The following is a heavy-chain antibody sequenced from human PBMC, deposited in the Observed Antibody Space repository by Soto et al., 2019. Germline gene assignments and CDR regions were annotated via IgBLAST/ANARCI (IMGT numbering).Heavy chain of an antibody. CDR2: ICYSGRT. J-gene: IGHJ4*02. V-gene: IGHV4-30-4*08. Sequence: PSETLSLTCTVSGGSISSGDSCWTWIRQPPGKGLEWIGNICYSGRTYYNPSLKSRVSISEDTSKNHFSLRLSSVTAADTAVYYCARDARGIFTHFDYWGQGTLVTVSS. CDR1: GGSISSGDSC. D-gene: IGHD3-10*01. CDR3: ARDARGIFTHFDY.